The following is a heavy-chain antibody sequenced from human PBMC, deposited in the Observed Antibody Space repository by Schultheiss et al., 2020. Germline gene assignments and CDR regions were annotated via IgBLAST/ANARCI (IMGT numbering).Heavy chain of an antibody. CDR3: ARDYYDSSGYLFDY. CDR1: GFTFSNYA. V-gene: IGHV3-23*01. J-gene: IGHJ4*02. CDR2: ISWNSGSI. Sequence: GGSLRLSCAASGFTFSNYAMSWVRQAPEKGLEWVSGISWNSGSIGYADSVKGRFTISRDNSKNTLYLQMNSLRAEDTAVYYCARDYYDSSGYLFDYWGQGILVTVSS. D-gene: IGHD3-22*01.